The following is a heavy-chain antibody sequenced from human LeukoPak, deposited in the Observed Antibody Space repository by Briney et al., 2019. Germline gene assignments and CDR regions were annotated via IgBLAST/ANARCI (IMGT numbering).Heavy chain of an antibody. J-gene: IGHJ5*01. V-gene: IGHV3-48*01. CDR2: ISSSSTI. CDR3: ARAPVRGSGWYGGFDP. CDR1: GFTFSSYS. D-gene: IGHD6-19*01. Sequence: GGSLRLSCAASGFTFSSYSMNWARQAPGKGLEWVSYISSSSTIYYADSVKGRFTISRDNAKNSLYLQMNSLRAGDTAVYYCARAPVRGSGWYGGFDPWGQGTLVTVSS.